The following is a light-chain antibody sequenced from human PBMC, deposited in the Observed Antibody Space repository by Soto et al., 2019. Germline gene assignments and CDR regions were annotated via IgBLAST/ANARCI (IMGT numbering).Light chain of an antibody. V-gene: IGKV1D-13*01. J-gene: IGKJ4*01. CDR2: DAS. Sequence: AIPLTQSPSSLSASVGDRVTITCRASQGISSNLAWYHQKPGKAPKVLIYDASSLESGAPSMFSGSRSGTDFTLTISSLQPEDFETYYCQQFSNFPFTFGGGNKVEI. CDR3: QQFSNFPFT. CDR1: QGISSN.